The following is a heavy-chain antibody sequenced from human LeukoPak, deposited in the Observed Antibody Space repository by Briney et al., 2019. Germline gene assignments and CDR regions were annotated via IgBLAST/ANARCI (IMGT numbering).Heavy chain of an antibody. J-gene: IGHJ4*02. CDR1: GGSISGSY. D-gene: IGHD3-9*01. V-gene: IGHV4-4*07. CDR2: IYTSGST. CDR3: ATVIYDILTGYYLQ. Sequence: SETLSLTCTVSGGSISGSYWSWIRQPAGKGLEWIGRIYTSGSTNYNPSLKSRVTMSVDTSKNQFSLKLNSVTAANTALYYCATVIYDILTGYYLQWGQGTLVTVSS.